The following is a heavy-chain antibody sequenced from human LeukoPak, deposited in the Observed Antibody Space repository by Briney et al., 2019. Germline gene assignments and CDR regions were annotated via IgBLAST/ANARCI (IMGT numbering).Heavy chain of an antibody. V-gene: IGHV4-30-4*01. Sequence: SETLSLTCTVSGGSISSGDYYWSWIRQPPGKGLEWIGYIYYSGSTYYNPSLKSRVTISVDTSKNRFSLKLSSVTAADTAVYYCAREVITFGGVIANWGQGTLVTVSS. D-gene: IGHD3-16*01. CDR1: GGSISSGDYY. CDR3: AREVITFGGVIAN. CDR2: IYYSGST. J-gene: IGHJ4*02.